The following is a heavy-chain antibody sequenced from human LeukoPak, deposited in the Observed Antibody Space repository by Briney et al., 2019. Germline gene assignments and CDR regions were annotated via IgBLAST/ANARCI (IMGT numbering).Heavy chain of an antibody. J-gene: IGHJ1*01. CDR3: ARSMYYYDSSGYQH. V-gene: IGHV4-31*03. CDR1: GGSISSGGYY. CDR2: IYYSGST. D-gene: IGHD3-22*01. Sequence: SETLSLTCTVSGGSISSGGYYWSWIRQHPGKGLEWIGYIYYSGSTYYNPSLKSRVTISVDTSKNQFSLKLSSVTAADTAVYYCARSMYYYDSSGYQHWGQGTLVTVSS.